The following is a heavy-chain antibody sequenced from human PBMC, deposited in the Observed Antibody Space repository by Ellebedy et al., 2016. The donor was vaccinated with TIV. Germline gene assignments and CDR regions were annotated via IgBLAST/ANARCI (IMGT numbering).Heavy chain of an antibody. CDR2: INHRGST. Sequence: SETLSLTCAVYGGSFKDFSWTWIRQHPGMGLEWIGEINHRGSTKYSPSLKSRVNISVDTSKNQFSLKLSSVTAADTAVYYCARGRVGAWGLDSWGRGPLVIVSS. J-gene: IGHJ4*02. CDR1: GGSFKDFS. D-gene: IGHD1-26*01. V-gene: IGHV4-34*01. CDR3: ARGRVGAWGLDS.